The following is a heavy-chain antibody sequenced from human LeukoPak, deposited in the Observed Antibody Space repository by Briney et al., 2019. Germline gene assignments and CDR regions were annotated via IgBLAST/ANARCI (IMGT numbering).Heavy chain of an antibody. D-gene: IGHD5-18*01. CDR3: ARDLYLGYDYGSYYYYYVDV. CDR1: AASLTDYY. Sequence: SQTLSLTCTVSAASLTDYYWTCIRQPPGKGREWVVYIYYTGSTNYNPPRKSRVTISLDTSKNQFSLKLNSVTAADTAVYFCARDLYLGYDYGSYYYYYVDVWGKGTTVTVSS. J-gene: IGHJ6*03. CDR2: IYYTGST. V-gene: IGHV4-59*01.